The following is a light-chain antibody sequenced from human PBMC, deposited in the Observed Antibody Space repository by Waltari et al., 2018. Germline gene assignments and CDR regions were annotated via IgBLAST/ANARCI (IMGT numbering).Light chain of an antibody. CDR1: QNVGNNY. CDR3: QQYASPPIT. CDR2: GAS. J-gene: IGKJ5*01. Sequence: EILLTQSPGTLSLSPGERATLSCRASQNVGNNYLGWYQQKPGQAPRLLIFGASNRATGIPDRVSGSGSGTDFTLTISRLEPEDFAVYFCQQYASPPITFGQGTRLE. V-gene: IGKV3-20*01.